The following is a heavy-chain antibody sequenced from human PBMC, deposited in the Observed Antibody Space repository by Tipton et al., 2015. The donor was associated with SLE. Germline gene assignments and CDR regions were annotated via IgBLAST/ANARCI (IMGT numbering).Heavy chain of an antibody. V-gene: IGHV3-21*01. CDR1: GFTFSSYF. CDR2: ISSSSSYI. CDR3: ASDATTVVTPGSFDY. J-gene: IGHJ4*02. Sequence: SLRLSCAASGFTFSSYFMNWVRQAPGKGLEWVSYISSSSSYIYYADSVKGRFTISRDNAKNSLYLQMNSLRAEDTAVYYCASDATTVVTPGSFDYWGQVTPGTVSS. D-gene: IGHD4-23*01.